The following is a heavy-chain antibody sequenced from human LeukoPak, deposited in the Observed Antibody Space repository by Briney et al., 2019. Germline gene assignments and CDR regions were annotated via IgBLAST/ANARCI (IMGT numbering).Heavy chain of an antibody. CDR2: IYSGGST. Sequence: GGSLRLSXAASGFTVSSNYMSWVRQAPGKGLEWGSVIYSGGSTYYADSVKGRFTISRDNSKNTLYLQMNSLRAEDTAVYYCARGRWYFDYWGPGSLVTVSS. J-gene: IGHJ4*02. D-gene: IGHD2-15*01. CDR3: ARGRWYFDY. V-gene: IGHV3-66*02. CDR1: GFTVSSNY.